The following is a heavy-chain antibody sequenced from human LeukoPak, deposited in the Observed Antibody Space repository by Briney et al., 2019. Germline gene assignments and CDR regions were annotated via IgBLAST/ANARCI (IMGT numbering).Heavy chain of an antibody. D-gene: IGHD3-16*01. CDR2: ISGSGGST. CDR1: GFTFSSYA. Sequence: SGGSLRLSCAASGFTFSSYAMSWVRQAPGKGLEWVSAISGSGGSTYYADSVKGRFTIPRDNAKNSLYLQMSSLRAEDAAVYYCAREGGYQYYYAMDVWGQGTTVTVSS. CDR3: AREGGYQYYYAMDV. J-gene: IGHJ6*02. V-gene: IGHV3-23*01.